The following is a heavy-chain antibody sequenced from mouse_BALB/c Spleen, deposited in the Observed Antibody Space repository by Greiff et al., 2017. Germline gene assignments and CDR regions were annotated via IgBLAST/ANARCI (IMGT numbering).Heavy chain of an antibody. CDR3: ARDHGYDEGYYAMDY. CDR1: GFTFSDYY. J-gene: IGHJ4*01. Sequence: EVMLVESGGGLVKPGGSLKLSCAASGFTFSDYYMYWVRQTPEKRLEWVATISDGGSYTYYPDSVKGRFTISRDNAKNNLYLQMSSLKSEDTAMYYCARDHGYDEGYYAMDYWGQGTSVTVSS. D-gene: IGHD2-2*01. CDR2: ISDGGSYT. V-gene: IGHV5-4*02.